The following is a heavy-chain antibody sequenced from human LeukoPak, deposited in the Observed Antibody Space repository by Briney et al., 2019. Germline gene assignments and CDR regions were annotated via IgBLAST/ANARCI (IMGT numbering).Heavy chain of an antibody. CDR3: ARAPGRRSTIFGVVSVCFDP. D-gene: IGHD3-3*01. Sequence: SETLSLTCTVSGGPISSSPYYWGWIRQPLGKGLEWIGSISYSGSTFYNPSLKSRVTISVDTSKNQFSLKLSSVTAADTAVYYCARAPGRRSTIFGVVSVCFDPWGQGTLVTVSS. CDR1: GGPISSSPYY. CDR2: ISYSGST. V-gene: IGHV4-39*07. J-gene: IGHJ5*02.